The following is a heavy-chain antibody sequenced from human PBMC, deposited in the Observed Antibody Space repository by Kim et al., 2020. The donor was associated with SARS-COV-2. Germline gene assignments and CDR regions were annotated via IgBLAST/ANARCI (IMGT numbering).Heavy chain of an antibody. CDR3: AKDLDPYYYDSSGYYQNWFDP. V-gene: IGHV3-23*01. Sequence: GGSLRLSCAASGFTFSSYPMSWVRQAPGKGLEWVSAISGSGGSTYYADSVKGRFAISRDNSKNTLYLQMNSLRAEDTAVYYCAKDLDPYYYDSSGYYQNWFDPWGQGTLVTVSS. J-gene: IGHJ5*02. CDR1: GFTFSSYP. CDR2: ISGSGGST. D-gene: IGHD3-22*01.